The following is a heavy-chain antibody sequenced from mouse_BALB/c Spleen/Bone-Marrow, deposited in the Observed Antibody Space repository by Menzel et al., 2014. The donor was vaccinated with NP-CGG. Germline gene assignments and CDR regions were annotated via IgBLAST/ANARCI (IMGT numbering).Heavy chain of an antibody. Sequence: EVKLVESGGGLVQPGGSLKLSCAASGFDFSRYWMSWVRQAPGKGLEWIGEINPDSSTINYTPSLKDKFIISRDNAKNTLYLQMRKVRSEDTALYYCARQGYYGYSDYWGQGTTLTVSS. CDR2: INPDSSTI. CDR1: GFDFSRYW. V-gene: IGHV4-1*02. J-gene: IGHJ2*01. CDR3: ARQGYYGYSDY. D-gene: IGHD1-2*01.